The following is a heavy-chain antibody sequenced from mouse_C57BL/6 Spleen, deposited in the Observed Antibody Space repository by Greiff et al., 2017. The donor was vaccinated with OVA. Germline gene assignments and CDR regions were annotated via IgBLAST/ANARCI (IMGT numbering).Heavy chain of an antibody. CDR3: ARRVPVRGYFDY. Sequence: QVQLQQPGAELVKPGASVKMSCKASGYTFTSYWITWVKQRPGQGLEWIGDIYPGSGSTNYNEKFKSKATLTVDTSSSTASMQLSSLTSEDSAVYYCARRVPVRGYFDYWGQGTTLTVSS. CDR2: IYPGSGST. J-gene: IGHJ2*01. D-gene: IGHD2-14*01. V-gene: IGHV1-55*01. CDR1: GYTFTSYW.